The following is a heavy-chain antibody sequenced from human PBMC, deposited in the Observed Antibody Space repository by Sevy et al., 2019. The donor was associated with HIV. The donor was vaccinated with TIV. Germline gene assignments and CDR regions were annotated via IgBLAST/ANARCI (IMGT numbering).Heavy chain of an antibody. D-gene: IGHD4-4*01. CDR3: ARDAVRVGNSNYYYGMDV. J-gene: IGHJ6*02. Sequence: GGSLRLSCAASGLTLSPYSMEWVRQAPGKGLEWVSYISSSSNIIYYADSVKGRFTVSRDNAKNSLYLRMDSLRDEDTAVYYCARDAVRVGNSNYYYGMDVWGQGTTVTVSS. V-gene: IGHV3-48*02. CDR2: ISSSSNII. CDR1: GLTLSPYS.